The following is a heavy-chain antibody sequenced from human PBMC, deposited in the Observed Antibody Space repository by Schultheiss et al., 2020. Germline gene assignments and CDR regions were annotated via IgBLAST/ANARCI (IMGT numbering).Heavy chain of an antibody. CDR1: GGSISSSSYY. CDR2: IYHSGST. V-gene: IGHV4-39*07. CDR3: ASSYCSSTSCPIVMDV. Sequence: SETLSLTCTVSGGSISSSSYYWGWIRQPPGKGLEWIGSIYHSGSTYYNPSLKSRVTISVDRSKNQFSLKLSSVTAADTAVYYCASSYCSSTSCPIVMDVWGKGTTVTVSS. J-gene: IGHJ6*03. D-gene: IGHD2-2*01.